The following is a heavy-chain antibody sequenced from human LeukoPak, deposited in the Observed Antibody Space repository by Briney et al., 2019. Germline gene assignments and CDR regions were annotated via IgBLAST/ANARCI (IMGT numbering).Heavy chain of an antibody. CDR1: GGSISSYY. Sequence: SETLSLTCTVSGGSISSYYWSWIRQPAGKGLEWIGRIYTSGSTNYNPSLKSRVTMSVDTSKNQFSLKLSSVTAADTAVYYCARVGYDFWSEYYYYMDVWGKGTTATVSS. CDR3: ARVGYDFWSEYYYYMDV. D-gene: IGHD3-3*01. J-gene: IGHJ6*03. V-gene: IGHV4-4*07. CDR2: IYTSGST.